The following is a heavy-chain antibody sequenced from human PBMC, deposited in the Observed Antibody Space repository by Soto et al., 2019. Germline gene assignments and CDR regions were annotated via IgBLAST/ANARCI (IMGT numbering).Heavy chain of an antibody. Sequence: LSLTCTVSGGSISSYYWSWIRQPPGKGLEWIGYIYYSGSTNYNPSLKSRVTISVDTSKNQFSLKLSSVTAADTAVYYCARVLAYSGSYYFDYWGQGTLVTVSS. D-gene: IGHD1-26*01. V-gene: IGHV4-59*01. CDR2: IYYSGST. J-gene: IGHJ4*02. CDR1: GGSISSYY. CDR3: ARVLAYSGSYYFDY.